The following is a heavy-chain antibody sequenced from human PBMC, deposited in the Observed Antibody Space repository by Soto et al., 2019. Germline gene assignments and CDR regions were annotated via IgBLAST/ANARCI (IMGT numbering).Heavy chain of an antibody. V-gene: IGHV4-31*03. D-gene: IGHD3-22*01. CDR3: AAYYSDTY. Sequence: SETLSLTCPVSGGSISSSSYYWGWIRQPPGKGLEWIGYIYYSGSTYYNPSLKSRVTISVDTSKNQFSLKLNSVTAADTAVYYCAAYYSDTYWGQGTLVTVSS. CDR1: GGSISSSSYY. CDR2: IYYSGST. J-gene: IGHJ4*02.